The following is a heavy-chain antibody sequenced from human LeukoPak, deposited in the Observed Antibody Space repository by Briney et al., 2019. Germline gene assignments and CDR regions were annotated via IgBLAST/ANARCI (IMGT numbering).Heavy chain of an antibody. V-gene: IGHV3-30-3*01. CDR3: ARDPCGGDCYPYVFDY. D-gene: IGHD2-21*02. J-gene: IGHJ4*02. CDR2: ISYDGSNK. Sequence: GGSLRLSCAASGFAFRSYAMHWVRQAPGKGLEWVAFISYDGSNKYYADSVKGRFTISRDNFKNTLYLQMNSLRAEDTAVYYCARDPCGGDCYPYVFDYWGQGTLVTVSS. CDR1: GFAFRSYA.